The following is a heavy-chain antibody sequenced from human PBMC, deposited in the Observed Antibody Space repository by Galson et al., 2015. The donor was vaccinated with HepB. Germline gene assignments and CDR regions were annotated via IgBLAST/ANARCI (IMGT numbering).Heavy chain of an antibody. CDR2: ILHDAHNR. J-gene: IGHJ4*02. CDR3: ARRAGAPGGFSFDY. V-gene: IGHV3-30*04. D-gene: IGHD3-16*01. Sequence: LRLSCAASGFPFSNYAMHWVRQTPGKGLEWMTVILHDAHNRYYADSVEGRFTVSRDNSKNTVYLQMNSLRPEDTAMYYCARRAGAPGGFSFDYWGQGSLVTVSS. CDR1: GFPFSNYA.